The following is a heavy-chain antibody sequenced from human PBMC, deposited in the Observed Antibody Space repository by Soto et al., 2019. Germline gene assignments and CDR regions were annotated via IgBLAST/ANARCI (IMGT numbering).Heavy chain of an antibody. D-gene: IGHD4-17*01. J-gene: IGHJ4*02. CDR3: ASYYGDFHDY. CDR1: GGSISSGGYS. CDR2: VYHSGST. Sequence: SETLSLTCAVSGGSISSGGYSWSWIRQPPGKGLEWSGYVYHSGSTYYNPSLKSRVTISVDRSKNQFSLKLSSVAAADTAVYYCASYYGDFHDYWGQGILVPVSS. V-gene: IGHV4-30-2*01.